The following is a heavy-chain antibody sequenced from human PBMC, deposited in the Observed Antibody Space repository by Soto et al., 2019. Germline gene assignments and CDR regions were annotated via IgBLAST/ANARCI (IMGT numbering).Heavy chain of an antibody. CDR3: TRRGGGGSGVFVIDWLDP. V-gene: IGHV4-4*02. D-gene: IGHD2-21*01. CDR2: IHHSGTT. Sequence: PSETLSLTCDVSGGSLYSSNWWTWVRQTPGKGLEWIGEIHHSGTTNYNPSLKSRVTISADNSKNQFFLNVASVTAADTAMYYCTRRGGGGSGVFVIDWLDPGGQETQVTISS. CDR1: GGSLYSSNW. J-gene: IGHJ5*02.